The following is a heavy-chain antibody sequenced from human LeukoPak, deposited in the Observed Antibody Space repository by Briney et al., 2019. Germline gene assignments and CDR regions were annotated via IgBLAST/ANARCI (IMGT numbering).Heavy chain of an antibody. Sequence: GGSLRLSCAASGFSLSNYWMNWVRQAPGKGLEWVANIKQDGSEKNYVDSVKGRFSISRDNAKNSLILQMNSLRDEDTAVYYCARGVWAPFDSWGQGNLVSVSS. CDR1: GFSLSNYW. J-gene: IGHJ4*02. CDR2: IKQDGSEK. CDR3: ARGVWAPFDS. D-gene: IGHD7-27*01. V-gene: IGHV3-7*01.